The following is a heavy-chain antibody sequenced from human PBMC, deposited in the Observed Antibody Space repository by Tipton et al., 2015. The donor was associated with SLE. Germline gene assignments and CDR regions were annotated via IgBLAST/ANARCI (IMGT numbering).Heavy chain of an antibody. D-gene: IGHD7-27*01. CDR1: GGSISSGGYY. CDR2: IYTSGST. Sequence: LRLSCAVSGGSISSGGYYWSWIRQPAGKGLEWIGYIYTSGSTNYNPSLKSRVTISVDTSKNQFSLKLSSVTAADTAVYYCARVKWGGAFDIWGQGTMVTVSS. J-gene: IGHJ3*02. V-gene: IGHV4-61*09. CDR3: ARVKWGGAFDI.